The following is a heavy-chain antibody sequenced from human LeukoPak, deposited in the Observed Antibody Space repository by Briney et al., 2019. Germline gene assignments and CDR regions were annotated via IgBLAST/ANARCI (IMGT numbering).Heavy chain of an antibody. J-gene: IGHJ4*02. CDR1: GGSITYYY. CDR2: IYKSGST. Sequence: SETLSLTCTVSGGSITYYYWSWIRQPAGKGLEWIGRIYKSGSTNYNPSLKSRVTMSIDTSKNQFSLKLTSVTAADAAVYYCARGYCTNGVCYNFDYWGQGTLVTVSS. CDR3: ARGYCTNGVCYNFDY. V-gene: IGHV4-4*07. D-gene: IGHD2-8*01.